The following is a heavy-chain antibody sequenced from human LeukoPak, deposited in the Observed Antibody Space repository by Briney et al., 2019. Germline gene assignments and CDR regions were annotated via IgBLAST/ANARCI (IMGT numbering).Heavy chain of an antibody. CDR1: GYSFTSYW. Sequence: KVGESLKISCKGSGYSFTSYWIGGVRQMPGKGLEWMGIIYPGDSDTRYSPSFQGQVTISADKPISTAYLQWSSLKASDTAMYYCARRDILTGSFDYWGQGTLVTVSS. J-gene: IGHJ4*02. CDR2: IYPGDSDT. CDR3: ARRDILTGSFDY. D-gene: IGHD3-9*01. V-gene: IGHV5-51*01.